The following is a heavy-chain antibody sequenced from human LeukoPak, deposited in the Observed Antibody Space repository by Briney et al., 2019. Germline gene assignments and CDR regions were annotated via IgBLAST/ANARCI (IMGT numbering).Heavy chain of an antibody. V-gene: IGHV3-21*01. J-gene: IGHJ4*02. D-gene: IGHD3-10*01. CDR3: ARGSRDYGSGSYPTY. CDR2: ISSSSSYI. CDR1: TFTFSSYS. Sequence: KAGGSLRLSCAASTFTFSSYSMNWVRQAPGKGLEWVSSISSSSSYIYYADSVKGRFTISRDNAKNSLYLQMNSLRAEDTAVYYCARGSRDYGSGSYPTYWGQGTLVTVSS.